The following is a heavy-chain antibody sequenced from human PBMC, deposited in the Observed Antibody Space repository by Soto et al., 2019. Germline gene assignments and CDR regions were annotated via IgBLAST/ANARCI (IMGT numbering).Heavy chain of an antibody. CDR1: GYNFMPYG. J-gene: IGHJ4*02. V-gene: IGHV1-18*04. CDR3: ARDLAPSGSYYTDY. Sequence: ASVKVSCKASGYNFMPYGVNWVRQAPGQGLEWMGWISPWKGNTNYAQSFQGRVTMTTDTSTSTAYMELRSLTSDDTAVYYCARDLAPSGSYYTDYWGPGTMGTVSS. CDR2: ISPWKGNT. D-gene: IGHD3-10*01.